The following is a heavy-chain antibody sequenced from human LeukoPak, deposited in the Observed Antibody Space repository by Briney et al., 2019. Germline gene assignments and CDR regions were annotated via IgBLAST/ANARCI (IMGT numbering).Heavy chain of an antibody. J-gene: IGHJ5*02. CDR2: IYYSGST. D-gene: IGHD6-6*01. CDR3: ARDREYSSSGLVWFDP. Sequence: SDTLSLTCTVSGGSVSGYYWSWIRQPPGKGLEWIGYIYYSGSTNYNPSLKSRVTISVDTSENQFSLKLTSVTAADTAVYYCARDREYSSSGLVWFDPWGHGILVTVSS. CDR1: GGSVSGYY. V-gene: IGHV4-59*02.